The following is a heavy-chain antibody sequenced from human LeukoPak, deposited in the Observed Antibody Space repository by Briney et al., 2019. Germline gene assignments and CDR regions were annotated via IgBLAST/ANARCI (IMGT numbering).Heavy chain of an antibody. D-gene: IGHD3-10*01. Sequence: PSETLSLTCTVSGGSISSHYWSWIQQPPGKGLEWIGYIYYSGSTNYNPSLKSRVTISVDTSKNQFSLKLSSVTAADTAVYYCARDSMVRGVGYYYYYYMDVWGKGTTVTVSS. J-gene: IGHJ6*03. CDR1: GGSISSHY. V-gene: IGHV4-59*11. CDR2: IYYSGST. CDR3: ARDSMVRGVGYYYYYYMDV.